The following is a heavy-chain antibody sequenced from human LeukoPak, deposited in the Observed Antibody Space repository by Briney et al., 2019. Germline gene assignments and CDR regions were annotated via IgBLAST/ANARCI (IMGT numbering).Heavy chain of an antibody. Sequence: PGGSLRLSCAASGFTFDDYSMHWVRQAPGKGLEWVSLITWDGGSTYYTDSVKGRFTISRDNSKNSLSLQMNSMRTEDTALYYCAKDGRNYFENWDQGTLVTVSS. D-gene: IGHD1-26*01. V-gene: IGHV3-43*01. CDR3: AKDGRNYFEN. J-gene: IGHJ4*02. CDR2: ITWDGGST. CDR1: GFTFDDYS.